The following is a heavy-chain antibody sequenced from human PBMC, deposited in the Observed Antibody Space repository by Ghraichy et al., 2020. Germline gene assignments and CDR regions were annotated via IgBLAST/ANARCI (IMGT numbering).Heavy chain of an antibody. D-gene: IGHD6-6*01. CDR1: EFTVRTYW. CDR3: ARSTFSSADY. J-gene: IGHJ4*02. CDR2: IKPDGSEE. Sequence: GGSLRLSCASSEFTVRTYWMSWGRQAPGKGLEWVAHIKPDGSEEFYVDSVKGRFTTSRENAHNSLSLQMNSLRAEDSAVYYCARSTFSSADYWGQGTLVTVSS. V-gene: IGHV3-7*01.